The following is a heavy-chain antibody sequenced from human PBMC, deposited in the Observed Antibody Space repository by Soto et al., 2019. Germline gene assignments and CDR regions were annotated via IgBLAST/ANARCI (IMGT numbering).Heavy chain of an antibody. CDR2: ISAYNGNT. CDR3: ARERDGYNYGDFDY. V-gene: IGHV1-18*01. J-gene: IGHJ4*02. D-gene: IGHD5-12*01. CDR1: GYTFTSYG. Sequence: ASVKVSCKASGYTFTSYGISWVRQAPGQGLEWMGWISAYNGNTNYAQKLQGRVTMTTDTSTSTAYMELRSLRSDDTAVYYCARERDGYNYGDFDYWGQGTLVTVSS.